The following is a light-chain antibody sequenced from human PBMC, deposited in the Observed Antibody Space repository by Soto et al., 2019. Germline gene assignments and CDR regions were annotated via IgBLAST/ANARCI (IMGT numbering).Light chain of an antibody. CDR1: SRDVGNYNY. V-gene: IGLV2-14*03. J-gene: IGLJ2*01. CDR3: SSYTSTSNVI. CDR2: DVD. Sequence: QSALTQPASVSGSPGQSITISCTGTSRDVGNYNYVSWYHHHPGKAPQLMIYDVDNRPSGISDRFSGSKSGNTASLTIVGLQAEDEADYYCSSYTSTSNVIFGGGTKVTVL.